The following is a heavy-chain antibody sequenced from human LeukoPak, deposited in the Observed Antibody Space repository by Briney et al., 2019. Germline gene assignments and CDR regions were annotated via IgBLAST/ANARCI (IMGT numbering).Heavy chain of an antibody. D-gene: IGHD3-10*01. Sequence: PGGSLRLSCAASGFTFDDYAMHWVRQAPGKGLEWVSLISGDGGSTYYADSVKGRFTISRDNSKNSLYLQMNSLRTEDTALYYCAMGGYYGSGSYYEALGYWGQGTLVTVSS. CDR3: AMGGYYGSGSYYEALGY. J-gene: IGHJ4*02. CDR1: GFTFDDYA. CDR2: ISGDGGST. V-gene: IGHV3-43*02.